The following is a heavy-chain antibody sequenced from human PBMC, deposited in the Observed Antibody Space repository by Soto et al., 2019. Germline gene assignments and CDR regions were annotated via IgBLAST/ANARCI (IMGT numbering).Heavy chain of an antibody. V-gene: IGHV4-59*08. J-gene: IGHJ5*02. D-gene: IGHD3-16*01. CDR3: ARHGGMFDP. CDR2: VSTIGST. Sequence: WTWIRQPPGKGLEWIGYVSTIGSTDFNPSLKSRVTISVDTSKNQVSLKLRSVTAADTAVYFCARHGGMFDPWGQGTLVTVSS.